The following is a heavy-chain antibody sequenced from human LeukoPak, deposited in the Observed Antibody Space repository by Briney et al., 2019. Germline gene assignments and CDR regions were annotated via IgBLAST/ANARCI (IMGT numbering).Heavy chain of an antibody. CDR1: GGTFSSYA. D-gene: IGHD3-9*01. CDR2: IIPIFGTA. V-gene: IGHV1-69*13. Sequence: ASVKVSCKASGGTFSSYAISWVRQAPGQGLEWMGGIIPIFGTANYAQKFQGRVTITADESTSTAYKELSSLRSEDTAVYYCAHHYDILTGYRFDYWGQGTLVTVSS. CDR3: AHHYDILTGYRFDY. J-gene: IGHJ4*02.